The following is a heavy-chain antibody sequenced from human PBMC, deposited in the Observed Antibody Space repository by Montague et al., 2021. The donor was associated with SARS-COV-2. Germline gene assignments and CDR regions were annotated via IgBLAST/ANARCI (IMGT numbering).Heavy chain of an antibody. Sequence: SETLSLTCTVSGGSISNYYWSWIRQPAGKGLECIGRIYASGNTNYNPSLKSRVTMSVDTSKNQFSLKLSSVTAADTAVYYCARARQRSYYYDSGTYRWGGYGMDVWGKGTTVTVSS. D-gene: IGHD3-10*01. J-gene: IGHJ6*04. CDR3: ARARQRSYYYDSGTYRWGGYGMDV. CDR2: IYASGNT. CDR1: GGSISNYY. V-gene: IGHV4-4*07.